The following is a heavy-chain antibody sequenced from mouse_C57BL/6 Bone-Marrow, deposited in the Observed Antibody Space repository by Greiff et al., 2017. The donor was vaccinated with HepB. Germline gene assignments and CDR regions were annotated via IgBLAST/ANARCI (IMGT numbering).Heavy chain of an antibody. V-gene: IGHV6-6*01. D-gene: IGHD3-2*02. CDR3: TRDSSGYFYAMDY. J-gene: IGHJ4*01. CDR2: IRNKANNHAT. Sequence: EVQVVESGGGLVQPGGSMKLSCAASGFTFSDAWMDWVRQSPEKGLEWVAEIRNKANNHATYYAESVKGRFTISRDDSKSSVYLQMNSLRAEDTGIYYCTRDSSGYFYAMDYWGQGTSVTVSS. CDR1: GFTFSDAW.